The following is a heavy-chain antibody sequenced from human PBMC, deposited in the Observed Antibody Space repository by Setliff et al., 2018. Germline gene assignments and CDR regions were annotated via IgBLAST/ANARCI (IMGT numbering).Heavy chain of an antibody. CDR3: TRLWFGESYFDY. Sequence: GESLKISCTASGFTFGDYAMSWVRQAPGKGLEWVGFIRSKAYGGTTEYAASVKGRFTISRDDSKSIAYLKMNSLKTEDTAVYYCTRLWFGESYFDYWGQGTLVTVSS. V-gene: IGHV3-49*04. CDR1: GFTFGDYA. CDR2: IRSKAYGGTT. D-gene: IGHD3-10*01. J-gene: IGHJ4*02.